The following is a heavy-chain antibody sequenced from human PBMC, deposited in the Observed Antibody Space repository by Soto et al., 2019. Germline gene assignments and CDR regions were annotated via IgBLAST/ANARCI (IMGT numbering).Heavy chain of an antibody. CDR3: ARVYSGYEWIVADY. J-gene: IGHJ4*02. CDR2: IYYSGST. V-gene: IGHV4-31*03. Sequence: SETLSLTCTVSGGSISSGGYYWSWIRQHPGKGLEWIGYIYYSGSTYYNPSLKSRVTISVDTSKNQFSLKLSSVTAADTAVYYCARVYSGYEWIVADYWGQGARVNVSS. CDR1: GGSISSGGYY. D-gene: IGHD5-12*01.